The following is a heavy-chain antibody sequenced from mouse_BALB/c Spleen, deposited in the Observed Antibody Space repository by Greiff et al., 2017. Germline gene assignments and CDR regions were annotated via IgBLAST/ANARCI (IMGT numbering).Heavy chain of an antibody. D-gene: IGHD1-1*02. CDR2: IDPENGDT. CDR3: NAGGSLFAY. CDR1: GYTFTSYY. Sequence: EVQLQQPGAELVKPGASVKLSCKASGYTFTSYYMHWVKQRPEQGLEWIGWIDPENGDTEYAPKFQGKATMTADTSSNTAYLQLSSLTSEDTAVYYCNAGGSLFAYWGQGTLVTVSA. J-gene: IGHJ3*01. V-gene: IGHV14-4*02.